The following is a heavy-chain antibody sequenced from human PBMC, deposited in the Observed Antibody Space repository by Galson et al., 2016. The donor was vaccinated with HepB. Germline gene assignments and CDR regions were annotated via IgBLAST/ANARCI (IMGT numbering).Heavy chain of an antibody. CDR3: ARRWGGNDY. V-gene: IGHV4-4*09. CDR1: GGSITSYY. J-gene: IGHJ4*02. Sequence: TLSLTCTVSGGSITSYYWSWIRQPPGKGLEWIGYISSSGATNYNPSLKSRATISRDTSNNQFSLTLSSVTAADTAVYYCARRWGGNDYWGQGTLVTVSS. CDR2: ISSSGAT. D-gene: IGHD3-16*01.